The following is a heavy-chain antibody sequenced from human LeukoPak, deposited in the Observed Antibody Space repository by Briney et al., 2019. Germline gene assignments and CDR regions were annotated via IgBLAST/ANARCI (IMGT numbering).Heavy chain of an antibody. Sequence: PGGSLRLSCAASGFTFSSYSMNWVRQAPGKGLEWVSSISSSSSYIYYADSVKGRFTISRDNAKNSLYLQMNRLRAEDTAVYYCARASTSCDDYWGQGTLVTVSS. CDR1: GFTFSSYS. D-gene: IGHD2-2*01. CDR2: ISSSSSYI. J-gene: IGHJ4*02. CDR3: ARASTSCDDY. V-gene: IGHV3-21*01.